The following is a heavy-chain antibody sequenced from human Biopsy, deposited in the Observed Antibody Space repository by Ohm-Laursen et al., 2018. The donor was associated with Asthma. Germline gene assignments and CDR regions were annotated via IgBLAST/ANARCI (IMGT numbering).Heavy chain of an antibody. Sequence: SLRLSCAASGFAVSRDYMFWVRQAPGKGLEWVSVIYSGGTSHTADSVRGRFTISRDYSKNTLYLQMHSLRAEDTAVYYCGRGGSSNWSHYYFDYWGQGTLVTVSS. CDR1: GFAVSRDY. D-gene: IGHD2-2*01. CDR3: GRGGSSNWSHYYFDY. V-gene: IGHV3-53*01. J-gene: IGHJ4*02. CDR2: IYSGGTS.